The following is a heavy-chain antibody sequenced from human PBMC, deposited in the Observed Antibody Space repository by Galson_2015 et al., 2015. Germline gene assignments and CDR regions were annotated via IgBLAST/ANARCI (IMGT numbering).Heavy chain of an antibody. D-gene: IGHD4-17*01. CDR3: ARDASMVTTPAY. V-gene: IGHV4-39*02. CDR1: GGSISSSSYY. Sequence: SEPLSLTCTVSGGSISSSSYYWGWIRQPPGKGLEWIGSIYYSGSTYYNPSLKSRVTISVDTSKNQFSLKLSSVTAADTAVYYCARDASMVTTPAYWGQGTLVTVSS. CDR2: IYYSGST. J-gene: IGHJ4*02.